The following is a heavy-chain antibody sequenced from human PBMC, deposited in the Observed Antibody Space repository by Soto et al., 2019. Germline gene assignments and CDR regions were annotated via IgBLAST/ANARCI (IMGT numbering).Heavy chain of an antibody. J-gene: IGHJ4*02. V-gene: IGHV4-4*07. Sequence: SETLALTCTVSGGSISCFYWNWFRQPAGKGLGWIGRIHTGGTTNYKPSLRSRVTMSVDTSKNQFSLKLTSVTAADTAVYYCARISGGPIRWGQGTLVTVSS. CDR1: GGSISCFY. CDR2: IHTGGTT. CDR3: ARISGGPIR.